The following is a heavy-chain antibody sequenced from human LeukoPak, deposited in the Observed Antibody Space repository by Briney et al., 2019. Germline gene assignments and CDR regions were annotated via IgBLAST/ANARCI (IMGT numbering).Heavy chain of an antibody. D-gene: IGHD3-10*01. Sequence: GGSLRLSCAASGFTFSNYAMRWVRQAPGKGLEWVSGISGSGDSTYYADSVKGRFTTSRDNAKNTLYLQMNSLRDGDTAVYYCARESGYHGSGFDPWGQGTLVTVSS. CDR3: ARESGYHGSGFDP. CDR2: ISGSGDST. J-gene: IGHJ5*02. V-gene: IGHV3-23*01. CDR1: GFTFSNYA.